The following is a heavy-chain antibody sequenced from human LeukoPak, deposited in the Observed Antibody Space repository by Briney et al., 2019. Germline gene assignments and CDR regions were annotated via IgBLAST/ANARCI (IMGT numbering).Heavy chain of an antibody. D-gene: IGHD2-21*01. CDR3: ARDMGYCDY. Sequence: GGSLRLSCTASGFVFSDYWMSWVRQAPGKGLEWVSSISSSSSYIYYADSVKGRFTISRDNAKNSLYLQMNSLRAEDTAVYYCARDMGYCDYWGQGTLVTVSS. V-gene: IGHV3-21*01. CDR1: GFVFSDYW. J-gene: IGHJ4*02. CDR2: ISSSSSYI.